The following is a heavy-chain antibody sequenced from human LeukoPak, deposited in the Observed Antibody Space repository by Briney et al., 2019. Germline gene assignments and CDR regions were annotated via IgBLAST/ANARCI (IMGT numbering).Heavy chain of an antibody. CDR3: ARTPGYCTNGVCCKSNFWVDY. J-gene: IGHJ4*02. V-gene: IGHV3-33*01. CDR1: GFTFSSYG. CDR2: IWYDGSNK. D-gene: IGHD2-8*01. Sequence: GGSLRLSCAASGFTFSSYGMHWVRQAPGKGLEWVAVIWYDGSNKYYADSVKGRFTISRDNSKNTLYLQMNSLRAEDTAVYYCARTPGYCTNGVCCKSNFWVDYWGQGTLVTVSS.